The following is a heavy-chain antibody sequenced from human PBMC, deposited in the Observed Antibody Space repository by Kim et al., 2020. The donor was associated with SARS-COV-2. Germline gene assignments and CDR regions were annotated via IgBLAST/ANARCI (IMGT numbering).Heavy chain of an antibody. J-gene: IGHJ4*02. D-gene: IGHD6-19*01. CDR1: GYTFTSYY. Sequence: ASVKVSCKASGYTFTSYYMHWVRQAPGQGLEWMGIINPSGGSTSYAQKFQGRVTMTRDTSTSTVYMELSSLRSEDTAVYYCARDQSPQIAVAGTWAFDYWGQGTLVTVSS. CDR2: INPSGGST. CDR3: ARDQSPQIAVAGTWAFDY. V-gene: IGHV1-46*01.